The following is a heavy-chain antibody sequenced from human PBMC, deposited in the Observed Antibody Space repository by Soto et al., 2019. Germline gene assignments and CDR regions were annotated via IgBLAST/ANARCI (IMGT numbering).Heavy chain of an antibody. CDR2: IYHSGST. CDR3: ARRTERGYSYGFDY. J-gene: IGHJ4*02. D-gene: IGHD5-18*01. Sequence: SETLSLTCAVSGGSISSSNWWIWVRQPPGKGLEWIGEIYHSGSTNYNPSLKSRVTISVDKSKNQFSLKLSSVTAADTAVYYCARRTERGYSYGFDYWGQGTLVTVS. CDR1: GGSISSSNW. V-gene: IGHV4-4*02.